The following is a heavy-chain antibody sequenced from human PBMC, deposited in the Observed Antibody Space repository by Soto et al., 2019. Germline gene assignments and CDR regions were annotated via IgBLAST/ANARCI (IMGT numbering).Heavy chain of an antibody. J-gene: IGHJ4*02. D-gene: IGHD6-13*01. CDR3: ARAPYSSSWYGPSSGFDY. CDR1: GGTFSSYA. CDR2: IIPIFGTA. Sequence: SVKVSCKASGGTFSSYAISWVRQAPGQGLEWMGGIIPIFGTANYAQKFQGRVTITADESTSTAYMELSSLRSEDTAVYYCARAPYSSSWYGPSSGFDYWGQGTLVTVSS. V-gene: IGHV1-69*13.